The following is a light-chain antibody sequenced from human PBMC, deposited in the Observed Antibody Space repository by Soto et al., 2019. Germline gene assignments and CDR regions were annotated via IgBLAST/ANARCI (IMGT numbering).Light chain of an antibody. CDR3: QQANSLPLT. V-gene: IGKV1-12*01. CDR1: QSISSW. CDR2: AAS. Sequence: DIQMTQSPSSMSASVGDRVTITCRASQSISSWLAWYQQQPGKAPKVLFYAASSLQSGVPSRFSGSGSHTDFTLTISGLQPEDCATYYFQQANSLPLTFGGGTKVEIK. J-gene: IGKJ4*01.